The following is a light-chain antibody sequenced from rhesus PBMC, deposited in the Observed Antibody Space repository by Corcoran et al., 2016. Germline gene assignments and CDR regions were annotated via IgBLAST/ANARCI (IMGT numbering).Light chain of an antibody. Sequence: QAALTQPRSVSGSPGQSVTISCTGTSSDIGGYNYVSWYQQHPGTAPKLMIYEVSKRPSGVSDRFSGSKSGNTASLTISGLQAEDEADYYCSTYACSNTYIFATGTRLTVL. J-gene: IGLJ1*01. CDR2: EVS. CDR3: STYACSNTYI. CDR1: SSDIGGYNY. V-gene: IGLV2-32*02.